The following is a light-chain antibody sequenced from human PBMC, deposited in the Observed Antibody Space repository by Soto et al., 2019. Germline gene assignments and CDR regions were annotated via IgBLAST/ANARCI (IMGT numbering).Light chain of an antibody. CDR1: QSVSSSY. Sequence: EIVLTQSPGTLSLSPGERATLSCRASQSVSSSYLAWYQEKPGQGPRLLIYGASSTATGIPDRFSGSGSGTDFTLTISRLEPEDFAVYYCQQYGSSPLTFGQGTKVEVK. V-gene: IGKV3-20*01. CDR3: QQYGSSPLT. J-gene: IGKJ1*01. CDR2: GAS.